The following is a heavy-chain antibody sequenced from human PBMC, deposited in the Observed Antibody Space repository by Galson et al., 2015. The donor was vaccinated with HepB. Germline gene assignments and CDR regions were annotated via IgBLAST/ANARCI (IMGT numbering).Heavy chain of an antibody. D-gene: IGHD3-16*01. CDR2: CGTGGDT. CDR1: GFTFRHFG. CDR3: AKDWGRGAFHM. V-gene: IGHV3-23*01. Sequence: SLRLSCAASGFTFRHFGMSWVRQAPGKGLEWVSFCGTGGDTYYADSVKGRFTISRDNSENMLLLQMNSLRADDTAVYYCAKDWGRGAFHMRGLGTLVTVS. J-gene: IGHJ3*02.